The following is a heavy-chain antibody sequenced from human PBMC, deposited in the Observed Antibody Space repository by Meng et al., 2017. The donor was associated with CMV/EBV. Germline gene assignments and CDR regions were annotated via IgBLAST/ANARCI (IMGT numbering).Heavy chain of an antibody. CDR2: ISYDGSNK. Sequence: GESLKISCAASGFTFSSYAMHWVRQAPGKGLEWVAVISYDGSNKYYADSVKGRFTISRDNSKNTLYPQMNSLRAEDTAVYYCARDSSGYYGYWGQGTLVTVSS. CDR3: ARDSSGYYGY. V-gene: IGHV3-30-3*01. J-gene: IGHJ4*02. D-gene: IGHD3-22*01. CDR1: GFTFSSYA.